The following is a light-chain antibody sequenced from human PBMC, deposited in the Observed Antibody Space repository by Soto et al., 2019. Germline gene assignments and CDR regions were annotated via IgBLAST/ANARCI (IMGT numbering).Light chain of an antibody. J-gene: IGKJ2*01. V-gene: IGKV1-39*01. Sequence: DIQMTQSPSSLSASVGDRVTITCRASQSISSYLNWYQQKPGKAPKLLIYSASSLQSGVPSRFSGSGSGTDFTLTISSLQPEEFATYYCQQSYSTPDTFGQGTKREIK. CDR1: QSISSY. CDR3: QQSYSTPDT. CDR2: SAS.